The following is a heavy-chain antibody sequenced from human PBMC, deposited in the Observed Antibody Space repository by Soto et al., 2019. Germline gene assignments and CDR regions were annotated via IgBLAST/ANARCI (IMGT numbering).Heavy chain of an antibody. Sequence: QVQLQQSGAGLLTPSETLSLTCAVYGESFSGYYWSWNCHPPGKGVEWIGEITHSGSTNHNPSLKSRVTISVDTSKNQFSLKLSSVTAADTAVYCCAKDSYGASFSNWCEGTLVTVAS. V-gene: IGHV4-34*01. J-gene: IGHJ4*02. CDR1: GESFSGYY. D-gene: IGHD5-18*01. CDR3: AKDSYGASFSN. CDR2: ITHSGST.